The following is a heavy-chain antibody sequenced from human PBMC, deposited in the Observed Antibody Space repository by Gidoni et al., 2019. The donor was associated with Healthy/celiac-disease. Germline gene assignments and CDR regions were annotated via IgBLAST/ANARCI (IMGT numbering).Heavy chain of an antibody. Sequence: EVQLLESGGGLVQPGGSLRLSCAASGFTFSSYAMSWVRQAPGKGLEWVSAISGSGGSTYYADSVKGRFTISRDNSKNTLYLQMNSLRAEDTAVYYCAKDSRGYSGYESTPDFDYWGQGTLVTVSS. CDR2: ISGSGGST. J-gene: IGHJ4*02. CDR3: AKDSRGYSGYESTPDFDY. D-gene: IGHD5-12*01. CDR1: GFTFSSYA. V-gene: IGHV3-23*01.